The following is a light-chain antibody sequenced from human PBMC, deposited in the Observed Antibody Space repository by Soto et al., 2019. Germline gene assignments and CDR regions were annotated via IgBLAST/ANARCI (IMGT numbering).Light chain of an antibody. J-gene: IGKJ1*01. CDR2: AAS. CDR1: QSVSSSF. CDR3: QEYGTSRT. V-gene: IGKV3-20*01. Sequence: EIVLTQSPXXXXXSPXXXSTLSXRASQSVSSSFLAWYQQRPGQAPRLLIYAASNTAPGIPDRFSGSGSGTDFTLTISRLEPEDFAVYYCQEYGTSRTFGQGTKVDIK.